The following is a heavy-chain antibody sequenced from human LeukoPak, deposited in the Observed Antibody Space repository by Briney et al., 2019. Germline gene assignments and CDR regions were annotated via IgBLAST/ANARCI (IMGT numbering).Heavy chain of an antibody. CDR2: IYYSGST. Sequence: PSETLSLTCTVSGGSISSYYWSWIRQPPGKGLEWIGYIYYSGSTNYNPSLKSRVTISVDTSKNQFSLKLSSVTAADTAVYYCARQIAVAGEFDPWGQGTLVTVSS. J-gene: IGHJ5*02. CDR3: ARQIAVAGEFDP. CDR1: GGSISSYY. V-gene: IGHV4-59*08. D-gene: IGHD6-19*01.